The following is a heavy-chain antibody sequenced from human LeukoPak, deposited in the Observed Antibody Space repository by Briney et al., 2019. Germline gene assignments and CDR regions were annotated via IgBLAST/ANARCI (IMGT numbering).Heavy chain of an antibody. V-gene: IGHV3-21*01. CDR3: ARGVFYSSGWYPPFDY. Sequence: GGSLRLSCAASGFTFSSYSMNWVRQAPGKGLEWVSSISSSSSSYIYYADSVKGRFTISRDNAKNSLYLQMNSLRAEDTAVYYCARGVFYSSGWYPPFDYWGQGILVTVSS. D-gene: IGHD6-19*01. CDR2: ISSSSSSYI. CDR1: GFTFSSYS. J-gene: IGHJ4*02.